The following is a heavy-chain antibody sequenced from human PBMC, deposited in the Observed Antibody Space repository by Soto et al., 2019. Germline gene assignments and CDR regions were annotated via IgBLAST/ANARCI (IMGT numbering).Heavy chain of an antibody. CDR1: GDTFTSYG. Sequence: QVPLVQSGAEVKKPGASVKVSCKASGDTFTSYGMSWVRQAAGQGHEWMGWISAYHGNTNYAQKLHGRVTMTTDTSTITAYMELRSLRSDDTTVYYCARVADSDIVVVPAAMDMDVWGKGTTVTVSS. D-gene: IGHD2-2*01. V-gene: IGHV1-18*01. J-gene: IGHJ6*03. CDR3: ARVADSDIVVVPAAMDMDV. CDR2: ISAYHGNT.